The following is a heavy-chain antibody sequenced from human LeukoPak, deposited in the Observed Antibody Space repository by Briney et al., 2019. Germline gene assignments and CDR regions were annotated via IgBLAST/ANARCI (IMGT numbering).Heavy chain of an antibody. CDR1: GGSISSHY. Sequence: SETLSLTCAVSGGSISSHYWSWIRQPPGKGLEWIGYIYYSGNTYYSPSLHSRVTISVDTSKNHLSLKLTSVTAADTAVYYCARLLDNDSSGYPDTFDIWGQGTMVTVSS. J-gene: IGHJ3*02. CDR2: IYYSGNT. D-gene: IGHD3-22*01. CDR3: ARLLDNDSSGYPDTFDI. V-gene: IGHV4-59*11.